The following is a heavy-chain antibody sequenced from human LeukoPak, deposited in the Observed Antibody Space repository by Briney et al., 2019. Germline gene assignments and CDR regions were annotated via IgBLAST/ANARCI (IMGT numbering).Heavy chain of an antibody. CDR1: GFTFSSYA. CDR2: ISGSGGST. Sequence: PGGSLRLSCAASGFTFSSYAMSWVRQAPGKGLEWVSAISGSGGSTYYADSVKGRFTISRDNSKNTLYLQMNSLRAEDTAVYYCAKDPLSRRMTTVTTNWFDPWGQGTLVTVSS. D-gene: IGHD4-17*01. CDR3: AKDPLSRRMTTVTTNWFDP. V-gene: IGHV3-23*01. J-gene: IGHJ5*02.